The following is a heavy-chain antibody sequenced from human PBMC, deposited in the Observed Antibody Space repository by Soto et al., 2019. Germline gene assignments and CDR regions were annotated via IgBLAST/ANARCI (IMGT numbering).Heavy chain of an antibody. V-gene: IGHV3-49*03. CDR2: IRSKAYGGTT. CDR3: TRDRRVRGFAEYFQH. CDR1: GFTFGDYA. D-gene: IGHD3-10*01. Sequence: GGSLRLSCTASGFTFGDYAMSWFRQAPGKGLEWVGFIRSKAYGGTTEYAASVKGRFTISRDDSKSIAYLQMNSLKTEDTAVYYCTRDRRVRGFAEYFQHWGQGTLVTVSS. J-gene: IGHJ1*01.